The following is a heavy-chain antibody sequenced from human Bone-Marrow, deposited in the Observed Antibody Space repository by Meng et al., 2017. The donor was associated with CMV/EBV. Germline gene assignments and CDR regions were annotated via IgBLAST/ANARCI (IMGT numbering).Heavy chain of an antibody. D-gene: IGHD6-19*01. V-gene: IGHV1-8*01. CDR3: ATGVADFEY. Sequence: QVQLVQSGAGVKKPGAPVKVSCKASGYTFTSYDINSVRQAAGQGLEWMGWMNPNSGNTDYAQKFQGRVTMTRNISKSTAYMDLSSLRSEDTAVYYCATGVADFEYWGQGTLVTVSS. J-gene: IGHJ4*02. CDR1: GYTFTSYD. CDR2: MNPNSGNT.